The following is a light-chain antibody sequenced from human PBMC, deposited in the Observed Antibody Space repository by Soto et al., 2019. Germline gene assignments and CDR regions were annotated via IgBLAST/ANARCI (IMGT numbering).Light chain of an antibody. J-gene: IGLJ2*01. CDR3: SSYTSSSTVV. CDR1: SSDVGGYNY. V-gene: IGLV2-14*01. Sequence: QSALTQPASVSGSPGQSITISCTGTSSDVGGYNYVCWYQQHPGKAPKLIIYDVTNRPSGVANRFSGSKSGNTASLSISGLQAEDAADYYCSSYTSSSTVVFGGGTKLTVL. CDR2: DVT.